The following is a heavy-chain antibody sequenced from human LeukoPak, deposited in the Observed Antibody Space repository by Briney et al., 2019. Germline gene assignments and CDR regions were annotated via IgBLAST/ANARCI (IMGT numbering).Heavy chain of an antibody. CDR2: ISSNGGST. Sequence: PGGSLRLSCAASGFTFSDYAMHWVRQPPGKGLEYVSAISSNGGSTYYANSVKGRFTISRDNSKNTLYLQMSSLRAEDVAVYYCARDNLRSRWLQPGDYWGQGTLVTVSS. J-gene: IGHJ4*02. V-gene: IGHV3-64*01. D-gene: IGHD5-24*01. CDR1: GFTFSDYA. CDR3: ARDNLRSRWLQPGDY.